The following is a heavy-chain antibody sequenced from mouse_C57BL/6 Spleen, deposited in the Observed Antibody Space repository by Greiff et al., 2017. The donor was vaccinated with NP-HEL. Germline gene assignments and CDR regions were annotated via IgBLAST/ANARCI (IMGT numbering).Heavy chain of an antibody. J-gene: IGHJ2*01. Sequence: QVQLQQLGAELVKLGASVKLSCKASGYTFTSYWMHWVKQRPGQGLEWFGMFLPNSGSTNYNEMFRSKATLTVDKSSSTAYMQLSSLASEDSAVYYCAREYYTWGQGTTLTVSS. CDR2: FLPNSGST. CDR3: AREYYT. D-gene: IGHD2-12*01. CDR1: GYTFTSYW. V-gene: IGHV1-64*01.